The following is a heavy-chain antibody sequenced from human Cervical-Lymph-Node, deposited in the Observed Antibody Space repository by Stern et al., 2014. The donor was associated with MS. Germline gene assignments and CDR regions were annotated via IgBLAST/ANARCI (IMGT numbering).Heavy chain of an antibody. D-gene: IGHD1-26*01. Sequence: QVQLQESGPGLVKPSETLSLTCTVSDGSISSDYWSWIRQPPGKGLEWIGHIYYSGSINYSPSLKSRVTISLDTSKNQFSLEVTSVTAADTAVYYCAREKGYWHHYFYYGMDVWGQGTTVTVSS. J-gene: IGHJ6*02. CDR1: DGSISSDY. CDR3: AREKGYWHHYFYYGMDV. V-gene: IGHV4-59*01. CDR2: IYYSGSI.